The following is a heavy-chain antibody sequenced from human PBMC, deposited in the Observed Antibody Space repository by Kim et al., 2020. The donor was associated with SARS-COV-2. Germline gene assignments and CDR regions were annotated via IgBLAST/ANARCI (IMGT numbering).Heavy chain of an antibody. CDR3: AGDFFSGWAYDY. D-gene: IGHD6-19*01. CDR1: GFTFSQHW. V-gene: IGHV3-74*01. J-gene: IGHJ4*02. Sequence: LSLTCAGSGFTFSQHWMHWVRQAPGKGLEWVSRINRDGSNIAYADSVRGRFTISRDNAKSTVYLQLTSLRVEDTAVYFCAGDFFSGWAYDYWGQGSLVTVSS. CDR2: INRDGSNI.